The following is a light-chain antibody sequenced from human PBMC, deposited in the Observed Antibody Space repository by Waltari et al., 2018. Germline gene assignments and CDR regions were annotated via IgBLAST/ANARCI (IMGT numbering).Light chain of an antibody. CDR1: QSISSY. CDR2: AAS. V-gene: IGKV1-39*01. CDR3: QQTYSTPGLT. Sequence: DIQMTQSPSSLSASVGDRVTITCRARQSISSYLKWYQQKPGKAPKLLIYAASSLQSGVPSRFSGSGSGTDFALTITSLQPEDLGTYYCQQTYSTPGLTFGGGTKVAIK. J-gene: IGKJ4*01.